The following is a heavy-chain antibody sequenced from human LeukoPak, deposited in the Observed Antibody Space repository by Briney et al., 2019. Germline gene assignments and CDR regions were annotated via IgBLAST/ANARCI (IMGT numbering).Heavy chain of an antibody. J-gene: IGHJ3*02. CDR3: ARDTGGGNSADAFDI. D-gene: IGHD4-23*01. V-gene: IGHV1-46*01. CDR2: INPSGGST. CDR1: GYTFTSYY. Sequence: ASVKVSCKASGYTFTSYYMHWVRQAPGQGLEWMGIINPSGGSTSYAQKFQGRVTMTRDTSTSTVYMELSSPRSEDTAVYYCARDTGGGNSADAFDIWGQGTMVTVSS.